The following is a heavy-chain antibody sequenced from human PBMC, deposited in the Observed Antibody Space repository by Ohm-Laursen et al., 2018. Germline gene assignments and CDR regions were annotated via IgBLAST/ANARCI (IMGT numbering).Heavy chain of an antibody. D-gene: IGHD4-17*01. CDR2: IYHSGST. CDR3: TRSPDYGDYFDY. Sequence: TLSLTCGVSGSSISSRYYWGWIRQPPGEGLEWIGCIYHSGSTYFNPSLKSRVSISVDTSKNKFSLTLRSVTAADTAVYYCTRSPDYGDYFDYWGQGSLVTVSS. J-gene: IGHJ4*02. V-gene: IGHV4-38-2*01. CDR1: GSSISSRYY.